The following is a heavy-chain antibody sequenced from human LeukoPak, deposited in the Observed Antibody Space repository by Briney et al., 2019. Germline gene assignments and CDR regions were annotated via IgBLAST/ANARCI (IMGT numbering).Heavy chain of an antibody. CDR3: ARHGIASVGTLGSFHY. CDR2: LHYSGST. J-gene: IGHJ4*02. Sequence: SETLSLTCTVSGGSTSSGSNYWGWIRQSPGKGLEWLGSLHYSGSTYYNPSLESRVTISVDTSKNQFSLILSSVTAADTAVYFCARHGIASVGTLGSFHYWGQGTLVTVSS. CDR1: GGSTSSGSNY. D-gene: IGHD6-13*01. V-gene: IGHV4-39*01.